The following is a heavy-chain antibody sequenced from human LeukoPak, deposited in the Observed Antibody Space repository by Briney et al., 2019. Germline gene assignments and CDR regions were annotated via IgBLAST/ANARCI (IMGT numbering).Heavy chain of an antibody. CDR1: GGTFSTYT. Sequence: GASVKVSCKASGGTFSTYTISWVRQAPGQGLKWMGGIIPILDIANYAQKFQDRVTITADKSTTTAYMELSRLSSEDTAVYFCTSLHDYGDNDRWGYWGQGTLVTVSS. CDR3: TSLHDYGDNDRWGY. CDR2: IIPILDIA. J-gene: IGHJ4*02. D-gene: IGHD4-17*01. V-gene: IGHV1-69*10.